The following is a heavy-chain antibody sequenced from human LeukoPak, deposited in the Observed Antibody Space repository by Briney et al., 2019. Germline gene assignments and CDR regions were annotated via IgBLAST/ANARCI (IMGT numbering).Heavy chain of an antibody. V-gene: IGHV3-7*01. CDR1: GFTFSNAW. D-gene: IGHD6-19*01. CDR3: ARDPSSGWYGY. J-gene: IGHJ4*02. CDR2: IKQDGSEK. Sequence: GGSLRLSCAVSGFTFSNAWMFWVRQAPGKGLEWVANIKQDGSEKYYVDSVKGRFTISRDNAKNSLYLQMNSLRAEDTAVYYCARDPSSGWYGYWGQGTLVTVSS.